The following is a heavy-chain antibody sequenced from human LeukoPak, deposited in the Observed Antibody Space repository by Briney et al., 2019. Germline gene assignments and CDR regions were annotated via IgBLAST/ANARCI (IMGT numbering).Heavy chain of an antibody. Sequence: GGSLRLSCAASGFTFSSYAMHWVRQAPGKGLEWVAVISYDGSNKYYADSVKGRFTISRDNSKSTLYLQMNSLRAEDTAVYYCASAPYGDYADYWGQGTLVTVSS. CDR3: ASAPYGDYADY. CDR2: ISYDGSNK. CDR1: GFTFSSYA. V-gene: IGHV3-30-3*01. D-gene: IGHD4-17*01. J-gene: IGHJ4*02.